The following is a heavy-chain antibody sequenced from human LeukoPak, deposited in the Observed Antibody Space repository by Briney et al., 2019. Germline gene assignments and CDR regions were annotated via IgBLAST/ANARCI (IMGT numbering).Heavy chain of an antibody. CDR1: GFTFSSYG. V-gene: IGHV3-30*18. D-gene: IGHD2-21*01. J-gene: IGHJ4*02. Sequence: GGSLRLSCAASGFTFSSYGMHWVRQAPGKGLEWVAVISYDGSNKYYADSVKGRFTISRGNSKNTLYLQMNSLRAEDTAVYYCAKANLGHSDEHYFDYWGQGTLVTVSS. CDR3: AKANLGHSDEHYFDY. CDR2: ISYDGSNK.